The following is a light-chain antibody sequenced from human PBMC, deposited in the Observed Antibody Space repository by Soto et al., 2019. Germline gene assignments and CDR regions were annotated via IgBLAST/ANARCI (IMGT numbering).Light chain of an antibody. CDR2: AAS. V-gene: IGKV1-39*01. CDR3: QQSYNTPALT. CDR1: QSISKY. Sequence: DIQMTQSPSSLSASVGDRVTITCRASQSISKYLNWYQQKPGKAPKLLIYAASSLQSGVPSRFSGSGSGTEFTLTSSSLQPEDFATYECQQSYNTPALTFGGGTRVEI. J-gene: IGKJ4*01.